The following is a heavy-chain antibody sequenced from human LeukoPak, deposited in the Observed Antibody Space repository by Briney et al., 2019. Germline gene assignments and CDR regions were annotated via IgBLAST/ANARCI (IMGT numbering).Heavy chain of an antibody. Sequence: SETLSLTCTVSGGSISSYYWSWIRQPPGKGLEWIGSTYYSGSTYYNPSLKSRVTISVDTSKNQFSLKLSSVTAADTAVYYCARHGFRPRYCSSTSCPADNWFDPWGQGTLVTVSS. CDR1: GGSISSYY. CDR2: TYYSGST. V-gene: IGHV4-59*05. CDR3: ARHGFRPRYCSSTSCPADNWFDP. J-gene: IGHJ5*02. D-gene: IGHD2-2*01.